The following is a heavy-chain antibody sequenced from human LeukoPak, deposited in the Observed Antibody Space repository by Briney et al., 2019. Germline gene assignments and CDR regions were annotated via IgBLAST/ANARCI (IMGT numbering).Heavy chain of an antibody. D-gene: IGHD6-13*01. Sequence: ASVKVSCKASGYTFTIYYIHWVRQAPGQGLEWMGGIIPIFGTANYAQKFQGRVTITADESTSTAYMELSSLRSEDTAVYYCASTYSSSWYDYDYWGQGTLVTVSS. CDR2: IIPIFGTA. CDR3: ASTYSSSWYDYDY. CDR1: GYTFTIYY. J-gene: IGHJ4*02. V-gene: IGHV1-69*13.